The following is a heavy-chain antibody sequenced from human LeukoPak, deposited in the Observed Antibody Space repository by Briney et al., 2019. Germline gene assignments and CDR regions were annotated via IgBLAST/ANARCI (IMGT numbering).Heavy chain of an antibody. CDR3: ARDTADIYDY. V-gene: IGHV1-46*01. D-gene: IGHD2-15*01. Sequence: GASVKVSCKASRYTFSNYDINWVRQAPGQGLEWMGIINPSGGSTSYAQKFQGRVTMTRDTSTSTVYMELSSLRSEDTAVYYCARDTADIYDYWGQGTLVTVSS. CDR1: RYTFSNYD. CDR2: INPSGGST. J-gene: IGHJ4*02.